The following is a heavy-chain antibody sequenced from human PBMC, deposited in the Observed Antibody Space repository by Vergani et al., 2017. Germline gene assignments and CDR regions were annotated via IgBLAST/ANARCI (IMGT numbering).Heavy chain of an antibody. J-gene: IGHJ6*02. CDR1: GGSISSYY. D-gene: IGHD2-2*02. V-gene: IGHV4-59*01. CDR3: ARGCGDCSSTSCYSGNYYYGMDV. CDR2: IYYSGST. Sequence: QVQLQESGPGLVKPSETLSLTCTVSGGSISSYYWSWIRQPPGKGLEWIGYIYYSGSTNYHPSLKSRVTISVDTSKNQLSLKLSSVTAADTAVYYCARGCGDCSSTSCYSGNYYYGMDVGGQGTTVTVAS.